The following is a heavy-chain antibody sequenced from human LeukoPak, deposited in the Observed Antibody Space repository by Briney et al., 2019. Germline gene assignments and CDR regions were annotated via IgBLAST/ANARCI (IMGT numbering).Heavy chain of an antibody. V-gene: IGHV1-46*01. CDR1: GYTFTSYY. J-gene: IGHJ5*02. D-gene: IGHD6-13*01. CDR2: INPSGGST. Sequence: ASVKVSCKASGYTFTSYYMHWVRQAPGQGLEWMGIINPSGGSTSYAKKFQGRVTMTRDTSTSTVYMELSSLRSEDTAVYYCARDKQQLVRGNWFDPWGQGTLVTVSS. CDR3: ARDKQQLVRGNWFDP.